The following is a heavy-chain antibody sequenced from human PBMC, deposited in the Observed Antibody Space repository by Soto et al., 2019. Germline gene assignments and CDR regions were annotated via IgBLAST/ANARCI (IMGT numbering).Heavy chain of an antibody. J-gene: IGHJ6*02. Sequence: GPTLVNPTPTLTLTCTFSGLSLTSTGVGVGWILQPPGKALEWLGLIYWDDDKRYSPSLRSRLTITEDTSKNQVVLTVTNMDAVDAGTYYCESAWYGDQFYYVMGVWGQGTMVTVYS. CDR2: IYWDDDK. D-gene: IGHD3-16*01. CDR3: ESAWYGDQFYYVMGV. V-gene: IGHV2-5*02. CDR1: GLSLTSTGVG.